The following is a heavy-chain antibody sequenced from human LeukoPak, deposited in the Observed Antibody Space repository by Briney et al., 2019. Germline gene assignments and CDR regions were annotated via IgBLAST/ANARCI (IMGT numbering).Heavy chain of an antibody. V-gene: IGHV3-30*04. CDR3: AKDFNDPPNDY. CDR2: ISYDGSNK. D-gene: IGHD1-1*01. CDR1: GFTFSSYA. Sequence: GGSLRLSCAASGFTFSSYAMHWVRQAPGKGLEWVAVISYDGSNKYYADSVKGRFTISRDNSKNTLYLQMNSLRAEDTAVYYCAKDFNDPPNDYWGQGTLVTVSS. J-gene: IGHJ4*02.